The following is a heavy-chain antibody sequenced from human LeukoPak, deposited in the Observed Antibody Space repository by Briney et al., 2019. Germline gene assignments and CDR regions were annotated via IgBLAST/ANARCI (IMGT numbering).Heavy chain of an antibody. Sequence: GGSLRLSCAASGFTFSSYWMSWVRQAPGKGLEWVANIKQDGSEKYYVDSVKGRFTIPRDNAKNSLYLQMNSLRAEDTAVYYCARDYYDFWSGYPYYFDYWGQGTLVTVSS. V-gene: IGHV3-7*01. J-gene: IGHJ4*02. D-gene: IGHD3-3*01. CDR3: ARDYYDFWSGYPYYFDY. CDR1: GFTFSSYW. CDR2: IKQDGSEK.